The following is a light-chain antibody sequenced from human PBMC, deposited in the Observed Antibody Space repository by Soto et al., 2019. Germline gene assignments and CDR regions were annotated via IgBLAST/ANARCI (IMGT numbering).Light chain of an antibody. J-gene: IGKJ2*01. V-gene: IGKV1-39*01. CDR3: PQTYSTPYT. CDR2: TSG. CDR1: QRITTY. Sequence: IHMTQSPSSLSASVGDRLTVTCRASQRITTYVNWYQLKPGEAPKLLISTSGTLQRGVQSRFSGSGSVTDFTLTITRLQPADVATYFCPQTYSTPYTFGQGTKLEIK.